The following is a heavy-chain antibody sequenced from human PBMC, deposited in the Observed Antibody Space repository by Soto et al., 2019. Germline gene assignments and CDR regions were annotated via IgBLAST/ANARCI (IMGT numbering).Heavy chain of an antibody. D-gene: IGHD3-22*01. CDR2: IYPGDSDT. V-gene: IGHV5-51*01. J-gene: IGHJ4*02. Sequence: EVQLVQSGAEVKKPGESLKISCKGSGYSFTSYWIGWVRQMPGKGLEWMGIIYPGDSDTRYSPSFQGQVTISADKSISTAYLQWSSLKASDTAMYYCARQNYYDSSGYYSGTPDYWGQGTLVTVSS. CDR1: GYSFTSYW. CDR3: ARQNYYDSSGYYSGTPDY.